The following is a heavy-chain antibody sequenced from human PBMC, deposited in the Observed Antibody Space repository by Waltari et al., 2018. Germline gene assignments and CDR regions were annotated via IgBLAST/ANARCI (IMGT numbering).Heavy chain of an antibody. V-gene: IGHV4-59*11. J-gene: IGHJ2*01. CDR3: ARASYDFWSGYYYWYFDL. CDR2: IYYSGST. Sequence: QVQLQESGPGLVKPSETLSLTCTVSGGSISSHYWSWIRQPPGKGLVWIGYIYYSGSTNYNPPLKSRGSISLDTYKNQISLKLSSVTAADTAVYDCARASYDFWSGYYYWYFDLWGRGTLVTVSS. CDR1: GGSISSHY. D-gene: IGHD3-3*01.